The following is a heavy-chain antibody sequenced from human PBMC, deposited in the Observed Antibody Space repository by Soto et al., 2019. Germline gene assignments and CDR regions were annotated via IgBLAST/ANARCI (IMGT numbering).Heavy chain of an antibody. J-gene: IGHJ6*02. V-gene: IGHV4-30-4*08. CDR1: GGSISSGDYY. Sequence: TLSLTCTVSGGSISSGDYYWSWIRQHPGKGLEWIGYIYYSGSTNYSPSFQGHVTISADKSISTAYLQWSSLKASDTAMYYCAAPKQLSMGYYYGMDVWGQGTTVTVSS. CDR2: IYYSGST. D-gene: IGHD2-2*01. CDR3: AAPKQLSMGYYYGMDV.